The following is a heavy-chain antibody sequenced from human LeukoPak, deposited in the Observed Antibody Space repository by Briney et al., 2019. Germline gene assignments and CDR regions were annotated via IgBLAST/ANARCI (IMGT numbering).Heavy chain of an antibody. CDR3: AKAEGRITMIVVVISHLDAFDI. Sequence: GGTLRLSCAASGFTFSSYGMSWVRQAPGKGLEWVSAISGSGGSTYYADSVKGRFTISRDNSKNTLYLQMNSLRAEDTAVYYCAKAEGRITMIVVVISHLDAFDIWGQGTMVTVSS. V-gene: IGHV3-23*01. CDR1: GFTFSSYG. D-gene: IGHD3-22*01. J-gene: IGHJ3*02. CDR2: ISGSGGST.